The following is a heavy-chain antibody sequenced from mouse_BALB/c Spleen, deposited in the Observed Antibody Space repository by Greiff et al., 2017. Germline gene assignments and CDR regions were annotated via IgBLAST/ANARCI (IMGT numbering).Heavy chain of an antibody. CDR1: GYSITSDYA. D-gene: IGHD3-1*01. CDR3: ARGFGLFGPGD. Sequence: DVQLQESGPGLVKPSQSLSLTCTVTGYSITSDYARYWLRQFPGNILEWMGYISYSGSTSYNPSLKRRIFITRDTSKNQFFLQLNSVTTEDTATYYCARGFGLFGPGDWGQGTTLTVSS. V-gene: IGHV3-2*02. J-gene: IGHJ2*01. CDR2: ISYSGST.